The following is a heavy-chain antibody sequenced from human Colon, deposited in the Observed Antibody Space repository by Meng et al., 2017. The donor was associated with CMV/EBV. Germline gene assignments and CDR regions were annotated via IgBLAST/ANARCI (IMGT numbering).Heavy chain of an antibody. D-gene: IGHD2-21*01. CDR2: ISSSGSYI. J-gene: IGHJ6*02. Sequence: GGSLRLSCTASGFTFSNYTVKWVRQAPGKGLEWVASISSSGSYIYYADSVKGRFTISRDSAKTSVFLQMNNLRAEDTALYYCARDQAGDPLFYYTGLDVWGHGTTVTVSS. CDR3: ARDQAGDPLFYYTGLDV. V-gene: IGHV3-21*06. CDR1: GFTFSNYT.